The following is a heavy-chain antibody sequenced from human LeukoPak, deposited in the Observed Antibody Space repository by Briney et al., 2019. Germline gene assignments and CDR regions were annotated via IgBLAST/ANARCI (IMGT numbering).Heavy chain of an antibody. J-gene: IGHJ4*02. V-gene: IGHV4-4*02. CDR1: GGSVINTNW. CDR2: VHLDGRT. D-gene: IGHD6-19*01. Sequence: PSETLSLTCGVSGGSVINTNWWTWVRQPPGKGLEWIGEVHLDGRTNYNSSLESRLTMSVDVSENQVSLKLTSVTAADTALYYCSTTSRGWYGAGDYWGQGTLVNVSS. CDR3: STTSRGWYGAGDY.